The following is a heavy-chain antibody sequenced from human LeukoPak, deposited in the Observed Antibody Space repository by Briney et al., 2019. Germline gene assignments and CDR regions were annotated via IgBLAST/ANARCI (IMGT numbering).Heavy chain of an antibody. CDR3: ARGSGSYYES. V-gene: IGHV4-61*02. D-gene: IGHD1-26*01. J-gene: IGHJ4*02. Sequence: PSETLSLTCTVSGGSISSGTYYWSWIRQPAGKGLEWIGRIYTSGSTNYNPSLKSRVTISVDTSKNQFSLKLSSVTAADTAVYYCARGSGSYYESWGQGTLVTVSS. CDR2: IYTSGST. CDR1: GGSISSGTYY.